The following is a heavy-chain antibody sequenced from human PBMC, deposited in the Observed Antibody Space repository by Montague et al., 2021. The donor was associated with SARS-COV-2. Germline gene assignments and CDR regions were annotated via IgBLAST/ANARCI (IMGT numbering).Heavy chain of an antibody. CDR2: IYYNGST. J-gene: IGHJ4*02. V-gene: IGHV4-31*03. Sequence: TLSLTCSVSGVSISSGAYYWSWIRQHPGKGLEWIGYIYYNGSTYYNPSLKSRVTISVDKSRNQFSLRLSSVTAADTALYYCARGCYSKSDGHYYFDYWGQGTLVTVSS. CDR3: ARGCYSKSDGHYYFDY. D-gene: IGHD2-15*01. CDR1: GVSISSGAYY.